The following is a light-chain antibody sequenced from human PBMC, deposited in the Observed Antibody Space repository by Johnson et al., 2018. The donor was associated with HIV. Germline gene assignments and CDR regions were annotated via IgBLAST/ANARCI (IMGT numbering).Light chain of an antibody. CDR1: SSNIGNNY. CDR2: VNN. Sequence: QSVLTQPPSVSAAPGQKVTISCSGSSSNIGNNYVSWYQQLPGTAPKLLIYVNNKRPSGIPDRFFGSKSGTSATMGLTGLQTGDEADYFCGTWDTILQTFVFGTGTEVSVL. V-gene: IGLV1-51*01. J-gene: IGLJ1*01. CDR3: GTWDTILQTFV.